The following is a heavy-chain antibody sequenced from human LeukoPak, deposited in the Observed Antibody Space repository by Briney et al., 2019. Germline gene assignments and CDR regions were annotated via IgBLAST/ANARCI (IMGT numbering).Heavy chain of an antibody. CDR2: ISSSSSYI. J-gene: IGHJ4*02. CDR1: GFSFSSYT. V-gene: IGHV3-21*01. D-gene: IGHD3-22*01. CDR3: AKELDSSGYFDY. Sequence: GGSLRLSCAASGFSFSSYTMNWVRQAPGKGLEWVSIISSSSSYIYYADSVKGRFTISRDNAKNALYLQMNSLTVEDTAVYYCAKELDSSGYFDYWGQGTLVTVSS.